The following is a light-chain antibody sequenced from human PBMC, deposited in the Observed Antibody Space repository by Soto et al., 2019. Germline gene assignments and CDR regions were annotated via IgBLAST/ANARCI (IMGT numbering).Light chain of an antibody. CDR1: SSDIGAYNY. Sequence: QSALTQPASVSGSPGQSITISCTETSSDIGAYNYVSWYQQHPGKVPKLMIYDVSNRPSGVSDRFSGSKSGNTASLTISGLQAEDEADYYCSSYTSSNTLVFGGGTKLTVL. J-gene: IGLJ2*01. CDR2: DVS. V-gene: IGLV2-14*01. CDR3: SSYTSSNTLV.